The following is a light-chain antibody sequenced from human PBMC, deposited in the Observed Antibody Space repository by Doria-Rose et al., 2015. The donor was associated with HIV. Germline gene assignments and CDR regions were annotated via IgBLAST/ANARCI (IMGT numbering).Light chain of an antibody. J-gene: IGKJ1*01. CDR2: DGS. Sequence: TQSPGTPSLSPGERATLSCRASQSFSSTYLAWYQQKPGQAHSLLIYDGSTRATGIPDRFSASGSGTVFTLTINRLEPEDFALYYCHQYGTSWTFGQGTKVEI. V-gene: IGKV3-20*01. CDR3: HQYGTSWT. CDR1: QSFSSTY.